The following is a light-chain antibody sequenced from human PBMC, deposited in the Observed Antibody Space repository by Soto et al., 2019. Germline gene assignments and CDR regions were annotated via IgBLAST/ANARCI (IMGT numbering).Light chain of an antibody. CDR3: CSYRSVNTVV. CDR2: EVT. V-gene: IGLV2-14*01. J-gene: IGLJ2*01. Sequence: QSALTQPASVSGSPGQSITLSCTGTSSDVGFFNYVSWYQQYPGKAPKLIIYEVTNRPSGVSIRFSGSKSGNTASLTISGLQAEDEADYYCCSYRSVNTVVFGRGTKVTVL. CDR1: SSDVGFFNY.